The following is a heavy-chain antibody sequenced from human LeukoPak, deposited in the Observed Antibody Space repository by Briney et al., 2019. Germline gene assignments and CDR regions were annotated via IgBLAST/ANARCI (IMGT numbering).Heavy chain of an antibody. CDR3: ARVVVVAGTGWDYFDY. V-gene: IGHV4-59*01. Sequence: SETLSLTCTVSGGSISSDYWSWIRQPPGKGLEWIGYIYYSGSTNYNPSLKSRVTILIDTSRTQFSLKLSSVTAADTAVYYCARVVVVAGTGWDYFDYWGQGTLVTVSS. CDR2: IYYSGST. CDR1: GGSISSDY. D-gene: IGHD2-15*01. J-gene: IGHJ4*02.